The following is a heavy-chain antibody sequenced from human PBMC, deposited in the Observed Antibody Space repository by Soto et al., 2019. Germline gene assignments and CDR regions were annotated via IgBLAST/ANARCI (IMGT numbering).Heavy chain of an antibody. CDR2: MNPSGRNT. CDR3: ARYRTKVPVAFDV. CDR1: GLAFPIDD. Sequence: ASVKVSCKASGLAFPIDDIIWVRQTIGQGLEFMGWMNPSGRNTGYTQKFQGRATFTWNTPTNTAYMDLSGLRSEDTAVYYCARYRTKVPVAFDVWGQGTIVTVSS. V-gene: IGHV1-8*01. D-gene: IGHD3-16*02. J-gene: IGHJ3*01.